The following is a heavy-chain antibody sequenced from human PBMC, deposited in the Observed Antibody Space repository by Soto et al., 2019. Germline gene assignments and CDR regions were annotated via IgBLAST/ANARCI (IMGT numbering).Heavy chain of an antibody. J-gene: IGHJ5*02. CDR2: VYATATT. CDR1: GGSISKFY. CDR3: VRDGSKTLRDWFDP. D-gene: IGHD3-10*01. V-gene: IGHV4-4*07. Sequence: SETLSLTCSVSGGSISKFYWSWIRKTAGKGLEWMGRVYATATTDYNPSLRSRVAMSVDISRKTFSLRLTSVTADDTGMYYCVRDGSKTLRDWFDPWGQGKLVTVSS.